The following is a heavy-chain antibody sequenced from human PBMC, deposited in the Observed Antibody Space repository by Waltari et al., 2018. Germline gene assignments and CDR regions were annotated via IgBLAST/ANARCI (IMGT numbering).Heavy chain of an antibody. CDR2: ICYSGST. V-gene: IGHV4-39*01. Sequence: QLQLQESGPGLVKPSETLSLTCTVSGGSISSSSYYLGWIRQPPGKGLEWIGRICYSGSTHYSRSPKGRVTISVDTHKNQFCRELSSVPAADTAVYYCARHGGGYCSSTSCHNWFDPWGQGTLVTVSS. CDR3: ARHGGGYCSSTSCHNWFDP. J-gene: IGHJ5*02. CDR1: GGSISSSSYY. D-gene: IGHD2-2*01.